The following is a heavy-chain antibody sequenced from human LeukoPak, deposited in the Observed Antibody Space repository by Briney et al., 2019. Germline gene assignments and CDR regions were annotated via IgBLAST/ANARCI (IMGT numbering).Heavy chain of an antibody. CDR1: GGSVSSGSYY. CDR3: AREGSYDFWSGYVFDP. J-gene: IGHJ5*02. Sequence: SETLSLTCTVSGGSVSSGSYYWSWLRQPPGKGLEWIGYIYYSGSTNYNPSLKSRVTISVDTSKNQFSLKLSSVTAADTAVYYCAREGSYDFWSGYVFDPWGQGTLVTVSS. D-gene: IGHD3-3*01. CDR2: IYYSGST. V-gene: IGHV4-61*01.